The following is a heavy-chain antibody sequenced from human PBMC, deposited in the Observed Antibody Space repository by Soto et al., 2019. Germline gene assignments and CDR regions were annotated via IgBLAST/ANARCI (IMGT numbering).Heavy chain of an antibody. CDR3: ARCDGSATYCFFFAY. CDR2: IYSGGST. Sequence: GGSLRLSCAASGFTVSNSYMSWVRQAPGKGLEWVSAIYSGGSTYYADSVKGRFTVSRDNSRNTLYLQMNSLRAEDTAVYFCARCDGSATYCFFFAYWGQGTPVTVSS. CDR1: GFTVSNSY. J-gene: IGHJ4*02. V-gene: IGHV3-66*01. D-gene: IGHD3-10*01.